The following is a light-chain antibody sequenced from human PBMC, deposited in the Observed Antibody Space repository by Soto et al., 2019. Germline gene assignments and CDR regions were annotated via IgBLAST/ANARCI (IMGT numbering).Light chain of an antibody. CDR2: DAS. CDR1: QDITDY. CDR3: QQYAHLPMYT. V-gene: IGKV1-33*01. J-gene: IGKJ2*01. Sequence: DIQMTQSPSSLSASVRDRVTITCQASQDITDYLNGYQQTPGKAPKFLIYDASNLETGVPSRFSGSGSGTDFTFTITSLQTEDIARFFCQQYAHLPMYTCGQGTKLEI.